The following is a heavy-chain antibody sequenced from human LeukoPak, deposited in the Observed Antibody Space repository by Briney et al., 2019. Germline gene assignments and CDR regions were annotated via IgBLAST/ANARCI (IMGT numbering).Heavy chain of an antibody. V-gene: IGHV3-7*01. D-gene: IGHD1/OR15-1a*01. CDR3: ASGESGWNI. CDR2: INPGGSVK. J-gene: IGHJ4*02. CDR1: GFSISAYR. Sequence: QTGGSLRLSCAASGFSISAYRMGWVRQAPGKGLEWVANINPGGSVKYYVDSVKGRFTISRDNAKNSLYLQMNSLTVEDTAVYYCASGESGWNIWGQGALATVSS.